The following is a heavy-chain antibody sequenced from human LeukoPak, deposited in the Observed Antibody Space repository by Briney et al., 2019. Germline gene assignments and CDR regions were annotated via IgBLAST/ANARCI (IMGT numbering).Heavy chain of an antibody. Sequence: ASVKVSCKASGYTFTSYGISWVRQAPGQGLEWMGWISAYNGNTNYAQKLQGRVTMTTDTSTSTAYMELRSLRSDDTAVYYCARDDSRGVVPAAPNWFDPWGQGTLVTVSS. CDR1: GYTFTSYG. V-gene: IGHV1-18*04. J-gene: IGHJ5*02. D-gene: IGHD2-2*01. CDR3: ARDDSRGVVPAAPNWFDP. CDR2: ISAYNGNT.